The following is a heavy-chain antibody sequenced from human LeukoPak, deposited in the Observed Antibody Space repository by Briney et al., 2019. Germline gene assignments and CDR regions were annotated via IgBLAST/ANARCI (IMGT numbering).Heavy chain of an antibody. Sequence: SETLSLPCTLSGGSISSSSYYWVWLRQPPGKGREWIGSIYYSGSTYYNPSLKSRVTISVDTSKNQFSLKLSSVTAADTAVYYCARGFITMVRGVTLPFDPWGQGTLVTVSS. D-gene: IGHD3-10*01. V-gene: IGHV4-39*07. J-gene: IGHJ5*02. CDR3: ARGFITMVRGVTLPFDP. CDR1: GGSISSSSYY. CDR2: IYYSGST.